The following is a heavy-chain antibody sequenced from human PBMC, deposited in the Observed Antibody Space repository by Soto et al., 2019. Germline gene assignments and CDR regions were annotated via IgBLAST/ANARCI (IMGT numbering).Heavy chain of an antibody. J-gene: IGHJ3*02. CDR1: GFTVSSSY. CDR3: ARALGYCSSTSCFKAFDI. V-gene: IGHV3-66*01. CDR2: IYSGGST. Sequence: PGGSLRLSCAASGFTVSSSYMSWVRQAPGKGLEWVLIIYSGGSTYYAESVKDRFTISRDNSKNTLYLQMNSLRVEDTAVYYCARALGYCSSTSCFKAFDIWGQGTMVTVSS. D-gene: IGHD2-2*01.